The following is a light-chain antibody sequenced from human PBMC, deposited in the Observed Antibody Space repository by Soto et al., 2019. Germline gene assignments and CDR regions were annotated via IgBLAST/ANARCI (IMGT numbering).Light chain of an antibody. CDR1: QSVSSSY. CDR2: GAS. Sequence: EMVLTQSPGSLSLSPGERATRSCRGSQSVSSSYLAWYQQKPGQAPRLLIYGASSRATGIPDRFSGSGSGTDFTLTISRLEPEDFAVYYCQQYGSSLWTFGQGTKVDIK. V-gene: IGKV3-20*01. J-gene: IGKJ1*01. CDR3: QQYGSSLWT.